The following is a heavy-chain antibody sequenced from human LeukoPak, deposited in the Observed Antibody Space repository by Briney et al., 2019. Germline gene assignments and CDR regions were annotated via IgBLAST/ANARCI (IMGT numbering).Heavy chain of an antibody. D-gene: IGHD3-22*01. J-gene: IGHJ3*02. CDR3: ACSYDTSGYYYAGAAFDI. V-gene: IGHV4-61*02. CDR1: GGSISSGSYY. CDR2: IYTSGST. Sequence: SQTLSLTCTVSGGSISSGSYYWSWIRQPAGKGLEWIGRIYTSGSTNYNPSLKSRVTISVDTSKNQFSLKLNSVTAADTAVYYCACSYDTSGYYYAGAAFDIWGQGTMVTVSS.